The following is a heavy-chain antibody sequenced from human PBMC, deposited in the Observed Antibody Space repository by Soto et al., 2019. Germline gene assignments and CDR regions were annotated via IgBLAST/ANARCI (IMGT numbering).Heavy chain of an antibody. J-gene: IGHJ4*02. CDR1: AFTFSSFE. CDR2: ISHSGSTI. Sequence: EVQLVESGGGLVQPGGSLRLSCTASAFTFSSFEMNWVRRAPGKGLEWVSYISHSGSTIYYADSVQGRFTISRDNAKSSLYLQMNSLRAEDTAVYYCARSPRAGTRFDFWGQGTLVTVSS. CDR3: ARSPRAGTRFDF. D-gene: IGHD2-2*01. V-gene: IGHV3-48*03.